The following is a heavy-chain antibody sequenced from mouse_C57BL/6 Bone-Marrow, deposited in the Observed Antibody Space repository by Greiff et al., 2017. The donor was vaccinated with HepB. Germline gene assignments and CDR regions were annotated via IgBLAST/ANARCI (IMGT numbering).Heavy chain of an antibody. Sequence: QVQLKQSGAELARPGASVKLSCKASGYTFTSYGISWVKQRTGQGLEWIGEIYPRSGNTYYNEKFKGKATLTADKSSSTAYMELRSLTSEDSAVYFCARGYRDGPSFDYWGQGTTLTVSS. J-gene: IGHJ2*01. CDR2: IYPRSGNT. V-gene: IGHV1-81*01. CDR1: GYTFTSYG. D-gene: IGHD2-14*01. CDR3: ARGYRDGPSFDY.